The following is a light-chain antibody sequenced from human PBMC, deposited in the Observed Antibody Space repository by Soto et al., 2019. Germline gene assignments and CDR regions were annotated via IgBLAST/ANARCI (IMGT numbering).Light chain of an antibody. J-gene: IGLJ2*01. V-gene: IGLV1-44*01. Sequence: HSVLTQPPSAPGTPGQRVTISCSGSSSNIGSNTVNWYQQLPGTAPKLLIYSNNQRPSGVPDRFSGSKSGTSASLAISGLQSEDEADYYCAAWDDSLNGVVFGGGTKLTVL. CDR2: SNN. CDR1: SSNIGSNT. CDR3: AAWDDSLNGVV.